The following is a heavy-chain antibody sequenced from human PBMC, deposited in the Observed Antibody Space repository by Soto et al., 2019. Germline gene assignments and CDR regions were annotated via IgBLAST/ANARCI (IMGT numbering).Heavy chain of an antibody. V-gene: IGHV4-31*03. Sequence: SETLSLTCTVSGGSISSGGYYWSWIRQHPGKGLEWIGYIYYSGSTYYNPSLKSRVTISVDTSKNQFSLKLSSVTAADTAVYYCARAHITIFGVVMAPYYMDVWGKGTTVTVSS. CDR2: IYYSGST. CDR1: GGSISSGGYY. D-gene: IGHD3-3*01. J-gene: IGHJ6*03. CDR3: ARAHITIFGVVMAPYYMDV.